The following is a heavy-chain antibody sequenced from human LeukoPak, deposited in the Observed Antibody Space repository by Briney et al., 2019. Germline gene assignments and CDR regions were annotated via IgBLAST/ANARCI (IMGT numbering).Heavy chain of an antibody. CDR2: IIPMFGTA. D-gene: IGHD6-19*01. CDR3: ATVGVAVAGSESDY. CDR1: GGTFNTYP. J-gene: IGHJ4*02. Sequence: SVNVSCTASGGTFNTYPISWVRQAPGQGLEWMGRIIPMFGTAHYAQKYQGRVSITADKSTTTAYMDLNNLRSEDTAVYYCATVGVAVAGSESDYWGQGTLVTVSS. V-gene: IGHV1-69*06.